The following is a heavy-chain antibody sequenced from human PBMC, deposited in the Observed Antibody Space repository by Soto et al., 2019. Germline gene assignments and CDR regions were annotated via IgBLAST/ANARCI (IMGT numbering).Heavy chain of an antibody. CDR3: ARDLYSSGWYGVDY. D-gene: IGHD6-19*01. CDR2: IRYDGSDK. CDR1: GFTFSTHG. V-gene: IGHV3-33*01. J-gene: IGHJ4*02. Sequence: QVQLVESGGGVVQPGRSLRLSCAASGFTFSTHGMHCVRQAPGKGQEWVAVIRYDGSDKYYAGSVKGRFIISRDTSKNTLYLQMNGLSAEDTALYYCARDLYSSGWYGVDYWGQGTLVTVSS.